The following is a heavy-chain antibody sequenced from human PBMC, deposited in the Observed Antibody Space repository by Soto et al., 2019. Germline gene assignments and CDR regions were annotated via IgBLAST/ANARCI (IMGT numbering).Heavy chain of an antibody. D-gene: IGHD5-12*01. V-gene: IGHV3-21*01. J-gene: IGHJ4*02. Sequence: EVQLVESGGDLVKPGGSLSLSCAASGFTFSSYNMNWVRQAPGKGLEWLSSISSSSTYIYYAHSVKGRFTISRDNARNSLYLQMNSPRAEDTAVYYCARGWLRDPGMHWGQGTLVTVSS. CDR2: ISSSSTYI. CDR1: GFTFSSYN. CDR3: ARGWLRDPGMH.